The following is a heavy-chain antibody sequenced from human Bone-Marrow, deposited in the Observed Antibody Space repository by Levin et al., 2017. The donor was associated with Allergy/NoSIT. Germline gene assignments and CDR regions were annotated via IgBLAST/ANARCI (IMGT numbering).Heavy chain of an antibody. CDR1: GFTFSDSA. J-gene: IGHJ2*01. CDR2: IRSKANSYAT. Sequence: LSLTCVASGFTFSDSAMHWVRQASGKGLEWVGRIRSKANSYATEHAASVNGRFTISRDDSKNTAYLQMNSLRIEDTAVYYCTRVDVMRDWYFDLWGRGTLVTVSS. D-gene: IGHD5-12*01. V-gene: IGHV3-73*01. CDR3: TRVDVMRDWYFDL.